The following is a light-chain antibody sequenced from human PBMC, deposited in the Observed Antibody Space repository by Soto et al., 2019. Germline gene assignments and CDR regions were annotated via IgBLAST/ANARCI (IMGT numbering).Light chain of an antibody. V-gene: IGLV2-23*01. J-gene: IGLJ1*01. Sequence: LTQPASVSGSPGQSITISCTGTSSDVGFYNLASWYQHCPGKAPKFILYEGSKRPSGVSNRFSGSKSGNTASLTISGLQTEDEAYYYCCSYAGSSYYVFGSGTRSPS. CDR1: SSDVGFYNL. CDR2: EGS. CDR3: CSYAGSSYYV.